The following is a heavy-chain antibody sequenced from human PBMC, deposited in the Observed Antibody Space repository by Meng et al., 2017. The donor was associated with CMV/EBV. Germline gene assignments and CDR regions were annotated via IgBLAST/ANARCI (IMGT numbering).Heavy chain of an antibody. CDR2: INPNSGGT. V-gene: IGHV1-2*02. CDR1: GYTFTGYY. D-gene: IGHD4-11*01. J-gene: IGHJ4*02. Sequence: ASVKVSCKASGYTFTGYYMHWVRQAPGQGLEWMGWINPNSGGTNYAQKFQGRVTMTRDTSISTAYMELSRLRSDDTAVYYCARVSLDYSNSARFDYWGQGTLVTVSS. CDR3: ARVSLDYSNSARFDY.